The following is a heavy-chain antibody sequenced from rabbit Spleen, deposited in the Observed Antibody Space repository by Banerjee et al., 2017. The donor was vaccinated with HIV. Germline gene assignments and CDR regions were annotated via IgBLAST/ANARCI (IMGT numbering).Heavy chain of an antibody. V-gene: IGHV1S45*01. Sequence: QEQLEESGGDLVKPGASLTLTCTASGFSFNNNYVMCWVRQAPGKGLEWIACISAGSSGSTYYASWAKGRFPLSKTSSTTVTLQMTSLTAADTATYFCARDLVTVIGWNFNLWGPGTLVPVS. CDR2: ISAGSSGST. J-gene: IGHJ4*01. CDR1: GFSFNNNYV. D-gene: IGHD1-1*01. CDR3: ARDLVTVIGWNFNL.